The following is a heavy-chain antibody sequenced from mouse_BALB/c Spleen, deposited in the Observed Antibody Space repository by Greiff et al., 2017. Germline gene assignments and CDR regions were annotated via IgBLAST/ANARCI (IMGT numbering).Heavy chain of an antibody. CDR1: GFTFSDYY. CDR2: ISDGGSYT. V-gene: IGHV5-4*02. J-gene: IGHJ3*01. D-gene: IGHD2-2*01. Sequence: EVQRVESGGGLVKPGGSLKLSCAASGFTFSDYYMYWVRQTPEKRLEWVATISDGGSYTYYPDSVKGRFTISRDNAKNNLYLQMSSLKSEDTAMYYCARDRGNGYPFAYWGQGTLVTVSA. CDR3: ARDRGNGYPFAY.